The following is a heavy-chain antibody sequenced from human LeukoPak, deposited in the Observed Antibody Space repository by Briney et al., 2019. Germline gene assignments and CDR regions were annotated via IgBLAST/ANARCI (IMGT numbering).Heavy chain of an antibody. J-gene: IGHJ2*01. CDR3: ARQSIAVAGRHFDL. Sequence: PSETLSLTCTVSSGSISSSDYYWGWIRQAPGKGLEWFGSVSYSGSGYYNPSLKSRVIISVDTSKNQFSLKLSSVTAADTAVYYCARQSIAVAGRHFDLWGRGTLVTVSS. D-gene: IGHD6-19*01. CDR2: VSYSGSG. CDR1: SGSISSSDYY. V-gene: IGHV4-39*01.